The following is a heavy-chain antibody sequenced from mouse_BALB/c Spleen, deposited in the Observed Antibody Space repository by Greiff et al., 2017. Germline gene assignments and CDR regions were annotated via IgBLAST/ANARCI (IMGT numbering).Heavy chain of an antibody. V-gene: IGHV1-80*01. D-gene: IGHD2-3*01. CDR3: ARRWLLHYAMDY. Sequence: VKLVESGAELVRPGSSVKISCKASGYAFSSYWMNWVKQRPGQGLEWIGQIYPGDGDTNYNGKFKGKATLTADKSSSTAYMQLSSLTSEDSAVYFCARRWLLHYAMDYWGQGTSVTVSS. CDR2: IYPGDGDT. J-gene: IGHJ4*01. CDR1: GYAFSSYW.